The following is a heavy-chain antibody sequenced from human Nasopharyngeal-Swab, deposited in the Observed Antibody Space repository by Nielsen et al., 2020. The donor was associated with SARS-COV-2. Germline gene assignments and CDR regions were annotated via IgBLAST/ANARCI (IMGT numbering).Heavy chain of an antibody. D-gene: IGHD3-10*01. J-gene: IGHJ5*02. CDR1: RFAFDSYV. V-gene: IGHV3-23*01. CDR2: ISGGGDYT. Sequence: GSLRLSCEASRFAFDSYVMNWVRQTPGKGLEWVSGISGGGDYTYYADSVKGRFTITRDNSKKTVYLQMNSLRAEDSAIYYCARSGGSAWFDPWGQGTLVTVSS. CDR3: ARSGGSAWFDP.